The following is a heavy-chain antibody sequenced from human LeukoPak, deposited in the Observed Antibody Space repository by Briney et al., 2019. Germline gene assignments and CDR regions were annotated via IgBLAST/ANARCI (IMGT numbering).Heavy chain of an antibody. D-gene: IGHD1-1*01. CDR1: GFTFSSYA. CDR3: ARGTYYYYYGMDV. Sequence: PGGSLRLSCAASGFTFSSYAMSWVRQAPGKGLEWVSAISGSGGSTYYADSVKGRFTISRDNAKNSLYLQMNSLRAEDTAVYYCARGTYYYYYGMDVWGQGTTVTVSS. CDR2: ISGSGGST. V-gene: IGHV3-23*01. J-gene: IGHJ6*02.